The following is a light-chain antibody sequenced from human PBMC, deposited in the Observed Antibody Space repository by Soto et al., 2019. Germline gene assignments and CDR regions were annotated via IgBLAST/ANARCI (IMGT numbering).Light chain of an antibody. Sequence: EIVLTQSPGTLSLSPGERATLSCRASQSVSSSDLAWYQHRPGQVPNLLIYGASKRAPGIPARFSGSGSGTDFTLTISSLEPEDFAVYYCQVRDVWPSFGQGTKVEIK. CDR1: QSVSSSD. J-gene: IGKJ1*01. CDR3: QVRDVWPS. CDR2: GAS. V-gene: IGKV3-20*01.